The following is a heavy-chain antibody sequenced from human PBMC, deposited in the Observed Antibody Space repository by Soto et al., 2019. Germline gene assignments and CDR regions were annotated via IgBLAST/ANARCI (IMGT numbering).Heavy chain of an antibody. V-gene: IGHV1-69*02. Sequence: QVQLVQSGAEVKKPGSSVKVSCKASGGTFSSYTISWVRQAPGQGLEWMGRIIPILGIANYAQKFQGRVTSTADKSTSQADMELSSLRAEDTAVYYCARVAVAGDFDYWGQGTLVTVSS. D-gene: IGHD6-19*01. CDR2: IIPILGIA. J-gene: IGHJ4*02. CDR1: GGTFSSYT. CDR3: ARVAVAGDFDY.